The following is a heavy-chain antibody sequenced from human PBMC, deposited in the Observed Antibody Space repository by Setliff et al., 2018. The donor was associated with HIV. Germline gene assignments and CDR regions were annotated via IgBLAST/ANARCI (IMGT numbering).Heavy chain of an antibody. V-gene: IGHV1-69*13. J-gene: IGHJ5*02. CDR3: AGSSIAGNWFDP. CDR1: GYTFSSYY. D-gene: IGHD6-6*01. Sequence: ASVKVSCKASGYTFSSYYMHWVRQAPGQGLEWIGGIIPIFGTANYARKFQGRVTITADESTSTAYMELSSLRSEDTAVYYCAGSSIAGNWFDPWGQGTLVTVSS. CDR2: IIPIFGTA.